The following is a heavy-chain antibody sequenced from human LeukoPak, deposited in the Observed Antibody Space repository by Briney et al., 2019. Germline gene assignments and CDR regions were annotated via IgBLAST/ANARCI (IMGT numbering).Heavy chain of an antibody. Sequence: ASVTVSFKTSGYTFSIHGITWVRQAPGQGLEWMGWVSGYNGNTNYAQNVQGRVTMTTDTSTNTAYMELRSLRSDDTAVYYCAKDIHPGLDSGDSCCFGYWGQGTPVTVSS. CDR2: VSGYNGNT. CDR3: AKDIHPGLDSGDSCCFGY. D-gene: IGHD2-21*02. J-gene: IGHJ4*02. V-gene: IGHV1-18*01. CDR1: GYTFSIHG.